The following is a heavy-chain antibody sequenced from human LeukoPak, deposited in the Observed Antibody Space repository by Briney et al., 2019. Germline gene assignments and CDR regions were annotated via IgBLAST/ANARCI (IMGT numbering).Heavy chain of an antibody. J-gene: IGHJ4*02. CDR1: GFTFSSYA. D-gene: IGHD6-6*01. CDR2: ISGSGGST. CDR3: ARLTQLARGRY. Sequence: GGSLRLSCAASGFTFSSYAMSWVRQAPGEGLEWVSAISGSGGSTYYADSVKGRFTISRDNSKNTLYLQMNSLRAEDTAVYYCARLTQLARGRYWGQGTLVTVSS. V-gene: IGHV3-23*01.